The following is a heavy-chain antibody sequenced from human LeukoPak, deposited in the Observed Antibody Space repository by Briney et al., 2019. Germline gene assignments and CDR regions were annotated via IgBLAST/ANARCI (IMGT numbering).Heavy chain of an antibody. V-gene: IGHV4-39*07. CDR1: GGSISSSSYY. Sequence: SETLSLTCTVSGGSISSSSYYWGWIRQPPGKGLEWIGSIYYSGSTYYNPSLKSRVTISVDTSKNQFSLKLSSVTAADTAVYYCARELSTVTNLIYYYYYYMDVWGKGTTVTVSS. CDR2: IYYSGST. J-gene: IGHJ6*03. D-gene: IGHD4-17*01. CDR3: ARELSTVTNLIYYYYYYMDV.